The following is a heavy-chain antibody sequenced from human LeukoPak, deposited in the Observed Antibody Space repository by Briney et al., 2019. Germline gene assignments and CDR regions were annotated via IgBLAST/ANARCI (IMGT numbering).Heavy chain of an antibody. CDR3: AREMANTRIDAFDI. CDR1: GFTVSSNY. V-gene: IGHV3-66*01. J-gene: IGHJ3*02. D-gene: IGHD5-24*01. Sequence: PGGSLRLSCAASGFTVSSNYMSWVRQASGKWREWVAVIDSGGSTYYADSVKGRFTISRDNSKNRPCRQMNSLRDEDTAVYYCAREMANTRIDAFDIWGQGPMVTVSS. CDR2: IDSGGST.